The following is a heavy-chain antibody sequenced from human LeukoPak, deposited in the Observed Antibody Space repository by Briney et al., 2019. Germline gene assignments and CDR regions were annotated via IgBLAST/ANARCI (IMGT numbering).Heavy chain of an antibody. V-gene: IGHV1-69*04. Sequence: SVKVSCKASGGTFSSYAISWVRQAPGQGLEWMGRIIPTFGIANYAQKFQGRVTITADKSTSTAYMELSSLRSEDTAVYYCASKGVDYYDRSGKVFDIWGKGKMVTVS. CDR1: GGTFSSYA. CDR3: ASKGVDYYDRSGKVFDI. CDR2: IIPTFGIA. J-gene: IGHJ3*02. D-gene: IGHD3-22*01.